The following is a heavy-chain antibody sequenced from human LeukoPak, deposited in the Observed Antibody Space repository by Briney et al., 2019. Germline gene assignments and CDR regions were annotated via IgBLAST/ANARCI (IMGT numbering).Heavy chain of an antibody. CDR1: GGTYISYA. CDR2: IIPIFGTA. V-gene: IGHV1-69*05. J-gene: IGHJ4*02. Sequence: SVKVSCKAAGGTYISYAISWVRQARGQGREWMGRIIPIFGTANYAQKFQGRLTITTDESTSTAYMELSSLRSEDTAVYYCAREVGYCTNGVCYIDYWGQGTLVTVSS. CDR3: AREVGYCTNGVCYIDY. D-gene: IGHD2-8*01.